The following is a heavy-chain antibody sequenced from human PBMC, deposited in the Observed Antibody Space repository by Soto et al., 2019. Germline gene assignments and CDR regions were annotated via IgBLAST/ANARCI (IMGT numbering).Heavy chain of an antibody. CDR1: GYTFIHYY. D-gene: IGHD3-16*01. J-gene: IGHJ4*02. CDR3: ARSLLKGAF. Sequence: QVQLVQSGAEVKKPGASVKISCKASGYTFIHYYIHWVRQAPGQGLEWMAIINPNGGSTNYAQKFKGRVPVTSDTSTTTVSMELNSLESDDTAVYFCARSLLKGAFWGQGPLVTVSS. V-gene: IGHV1-46*01. CDR2: INPNGGST.